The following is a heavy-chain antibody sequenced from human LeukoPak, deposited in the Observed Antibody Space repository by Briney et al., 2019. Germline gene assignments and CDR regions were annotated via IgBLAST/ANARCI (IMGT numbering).Heavy chain of an antibody. V-gene: IGHV3-9*01. CDR2: INWNGGGT. Sequence: GRSLRLSCAATGCTFKDYGMHWVRQPPGKGLEWVSSINWNGGGTDYADSVKGRFTISRDNAKNSLYLQLSSLRPEDTSLYYCAKHMRATNTYSFFGLDVWGQGTTVTVSS. D-gene: IGHD1-26*01. CDR1: GCTFKDYG. J-gene: IGHJ6*02. CDR3: AKHMRATNTYSFFGLDV.